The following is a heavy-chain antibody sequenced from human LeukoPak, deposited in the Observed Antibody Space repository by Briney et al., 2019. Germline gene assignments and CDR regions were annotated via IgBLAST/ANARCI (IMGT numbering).Heavy chain of an antibody. CDR2: ISSTSSYI. J-gene: IGHJ3*02. V-gene: IGHV3-21*01. CDR1: GFTFSAYS. Sequence: PGGSLRLSCAASGFTFSAYSMNWVRQAPGKGLEWVSFISSTSSYIYYADLVKGRFTISRDNAKNSLYLQMNSLRAEDTAVYYCARDWRERSDAFDIWGQGTMVTVSS. D-gene: IGHD1-26*01. CDR3: ARDWRERSDAFDI.